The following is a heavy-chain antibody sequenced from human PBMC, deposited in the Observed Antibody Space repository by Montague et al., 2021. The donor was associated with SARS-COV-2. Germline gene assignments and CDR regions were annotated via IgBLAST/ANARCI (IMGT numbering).Heavy chain of an antibody. Sequence: SETLSLTCTVSGGSISNYYWSRIRQSPGKGLEWIAYMYYSGSTKYNPSLKSRATISVDTSKNQFSLTLSSMTAADTAVYYCARARVGTLFGVIDAYYGMDIWGQGTTVTVS. J-gene: IGHJ6*02. CDR1: GGSISNYY. D-gene: IGHD3-3*01. CDR2: MYYSGST. V-gene: IGHV4-59*01. CDR3: ARARVGTLFGVIDAYYGMDI.